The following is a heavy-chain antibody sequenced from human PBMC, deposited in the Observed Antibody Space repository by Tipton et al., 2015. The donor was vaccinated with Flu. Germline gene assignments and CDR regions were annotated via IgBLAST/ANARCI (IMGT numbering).Heavy chain of an antibody. CDR2: IDPNSGGT. D-gene: IGHD2-15*01. Sequence: QLVQSGAEVKKPGASAKVSCKASAYTFTGYYMHWVRQAPGQGLEWMGRIDPNSGGTNYAQKFQGRVTMPRDTSISTAYMELTGLRFDDTAVYYCARAESSFSGAFDYWGQGTLVTVSS. CDR1: AYTFTGYY. V-gene: IGHV1-2*06. J-gene: IGHJ4*02. CDR3: ARAESSFSGAFDY.